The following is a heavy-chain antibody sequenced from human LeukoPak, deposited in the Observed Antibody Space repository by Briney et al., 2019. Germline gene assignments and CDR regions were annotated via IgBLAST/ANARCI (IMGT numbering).Heavy chain of an antibody. V-gene: IGHV3-23*01. D-gene: IGHD2-2*01. CDR2: ISGSGGTT. J-gene: IGHJ4*02. CDR3: AKELIIIVLPTTSRPFDY. CDR1: GFTFGSYA. Sequence: GGSLRLSCTASGFTFGSYAMSWVRQAPGMGLEWVSTISGSGGTTHYADSVKGRFTISRDNSRSTLYLQINSLRAEDTAVYYCAKELIIIVLPTTSRPFDYWGQGTLVTVSS.